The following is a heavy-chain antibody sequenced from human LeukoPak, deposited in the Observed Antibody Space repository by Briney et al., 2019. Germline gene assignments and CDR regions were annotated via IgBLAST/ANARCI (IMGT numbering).Heavy chain of an antibody. CDR2: MNPNSGNT. V-gene: IGHV1-8*02. Sequence: ASVKVSCKASGYTFTSYGISWVRQATGQGLEWMGWMNPNSGNTGYAQKFQGRVTMTRSISITTAYMELSSLRPEDTAVYYCVRCAVGCYYNYGIDAWGQGTTVTVSS. CDR1: GYTFTSYG. CDR3: VRCAVGCYYNYGIDA. J-gene: IGHJ6*02. D-gene: IGHD2-8*01.